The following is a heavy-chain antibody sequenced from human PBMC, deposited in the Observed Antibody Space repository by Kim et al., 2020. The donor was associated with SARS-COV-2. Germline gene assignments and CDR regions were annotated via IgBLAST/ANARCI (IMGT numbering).Heavy chain of an antibody. Sequence: KGRFTISRDNSKNTLYLQMNSLGAEDTAVYYCAKDWVRMAAAGTGWWFDPWGQGTLVTVSS. V-gene: IGHV3-23*01. J-gene: IGHJ5*02. D-gene: IGHD6-13*01. CDR3: AKDWVRMAAAGTGWWFDP.